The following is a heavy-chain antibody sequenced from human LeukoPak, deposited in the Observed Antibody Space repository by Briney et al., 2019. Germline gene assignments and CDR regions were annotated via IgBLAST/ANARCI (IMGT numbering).Heavy chain of an antibody. Sequence: SETLSLTCAVSGYSISSGYYWGWIRQPPGKGLEWIGSIYHSGSTYYNPSLKSRVTISVDTSKNKFSLKLSSVTAADTAVYYCARSRDTIFGVVPHYFDYWGQGTLVSVSS. CDR3: ARSRDTIFGVVPHYFDY. J-gene: IGHJ4*02. CDR2: IYHSGST. CDR1: GYSISSGYY. D-gene: IGHD3-3*01. V-gene: IGHV4-38-2*01.